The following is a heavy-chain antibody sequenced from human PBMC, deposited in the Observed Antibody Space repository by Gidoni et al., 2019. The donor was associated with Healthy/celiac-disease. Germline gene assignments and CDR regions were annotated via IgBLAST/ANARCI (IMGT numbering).Heavy chain of an antibody. D-gene: IGHD3-22*01. V-gene: IGHV4-34*01. CDR3: ARGYITMIVVVSGWFDP. CDR1: GGSFSGYY. Sequence: QVQLQQWGAGLLKPSETLSLTCAVYGGSFSGYYWSWIRQPPGKGLEWIGEINHSGSTNYNPSLKSRVTISVDTSKNQFSLKLRSVTAADTAVYYCARGYITMIVVVSGWFDPWGQGTLVTVSS. CDR2: INHSGST. J-gene: IGHJ5*02.